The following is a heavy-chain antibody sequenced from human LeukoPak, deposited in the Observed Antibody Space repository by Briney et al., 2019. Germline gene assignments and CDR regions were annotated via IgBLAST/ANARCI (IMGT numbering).Heavy chain of an antibody. CDR2: TKEDGGEN. V-gene: IGHV3-7*01. D-gene: IGHD3-16*01. Sequence: GGSLRLSCAASGFTFSTYWMSWVRQAPGKGLEWVANTKEDGGENYYVDSVKGRFTISRDNAKNSLYLQMNSLRAEDTAVYYCATDFWGYFDYWGQGTLVTVSS. CDR3: ATDFWGYFDY. CDR1: GFTFSTYW. J-gene: IGHJ4*02.